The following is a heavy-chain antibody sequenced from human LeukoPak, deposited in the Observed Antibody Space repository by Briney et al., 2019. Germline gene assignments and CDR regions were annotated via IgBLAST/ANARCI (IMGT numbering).Heavy chain of an antibody. Sequence: PGGSLRLSCAASGFTFSSYAMSWVRQAPGKGLEWVSAISGSGGSTYYADSVKGRFTISRDNSKNTLYLQMNSLRAEDTAVYYCARDYYDSSGPISGESDYWGQGTLVTVSS. J-gene: IGHJ4*02. CDR2: ISGSGGST. CDR3: ARDYYDSSGPISGESDY. V-gene: IGHV3-23*01. CDR1: GFTFSSYA. D-gene: IGHD3-22*01.